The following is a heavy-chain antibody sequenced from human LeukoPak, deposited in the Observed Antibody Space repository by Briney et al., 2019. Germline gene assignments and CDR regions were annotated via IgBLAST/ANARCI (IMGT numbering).Heavy chain of an antibody. V-gene: IGHV3-23*01. CDR2: ISDSGGTT. CDR3: APYCSGGSCYLFYY. CDR1: GFTFSSYA. Sequence: PGGSLRLSCAASGFTFSSYAMGWVRQAPGKGLEWVADISDSGGTTYYADSVKGRFTISRDHSKNTLYLQMNSRRAEDTAFYYCAPYCSGGSCYLFYYWGQGTLVTVSS. J-gene: IGHJ4*02. D-gene: IGHD2-15*01.